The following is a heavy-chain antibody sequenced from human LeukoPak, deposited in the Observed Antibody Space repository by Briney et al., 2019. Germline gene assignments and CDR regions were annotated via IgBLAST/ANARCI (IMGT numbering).Heavy chain of an antibody. D-gene: IGHD6-19*01. Sequence: SETLSLTCTVSGGSISSASYYWGWIRQPPGKGLEWIGNIYYSGSTYYNPSLKSRVTISVDTSKNQFSLKLSSVTAADTAVYYCARGHSSGLTGYFDLWGRGTLVTVSS. J-gene: IGHJ2*01. CDR1: GGSISSASYY. CDR2: IYYSGST. CDR3: ARGHSSGLTGYFDL. V-gene: IGHV4-39*07.